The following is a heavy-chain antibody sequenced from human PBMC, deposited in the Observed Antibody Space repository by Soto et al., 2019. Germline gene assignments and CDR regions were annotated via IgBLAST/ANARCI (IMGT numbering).Heavy chain of an antibody. V-gene: IGHV1-69*02. CDR2: IIPILGIA. CDR3: AAEVLEWLSLDY. D-gene: IGHD3-3*01. CDR1: GGTFSSYT. J-gene: IGHJ4*02. Sequence: ASVKVSCKASGGTFSSYTISWVRQAPGQGLEWMGRIIPILGIANYAQKFQGRVTITADKSTSTAYMELSSLRSEDTAVYYCAAEVLEWLSLDYWGQGTLVTVSS.